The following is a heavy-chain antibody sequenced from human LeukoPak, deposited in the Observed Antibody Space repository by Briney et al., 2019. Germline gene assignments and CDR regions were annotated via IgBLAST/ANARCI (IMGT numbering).Heavy chain of an antibody. J-gene: IGHJ4*02. CDR2: INPHSGGT. V-gene: IGHV1-2*02. CDR1: GYTFTSYY. Sequence: GASVKVSCTVSGYTFTSYYLHWVRQAPGQGLEWMGWINPHSGGTNYAQKFQGRVTMTRDTSIATAYKELPRLTSDDTAVYYCAREVSVAGTMVDYWGQGTLVTVSS. CDR3: AREVSVAGTMVDY. D-gene: IGHD6-19*01.